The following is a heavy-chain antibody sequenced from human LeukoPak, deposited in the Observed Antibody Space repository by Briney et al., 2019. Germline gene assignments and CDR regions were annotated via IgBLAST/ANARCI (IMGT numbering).Heavy chain of an antibody. CDR1: GFTFSSYS. CDR2: ISSSSSTI. J-gene: IGHJ4*02. CDR3: ARDLSATVTTY. D-gene: IGHD4-17*01. Sequence: GGLLRLSRAASGFTFSSYSMNWVRQAPGKGLDRVSYISSSSSTIYYADSVKGRFTISRDNAKHSLYLQMNSLRAEDTAVYYCARDLSATVTTYWGQGTLVTVSS. V-gene: IGHV3-48*01.